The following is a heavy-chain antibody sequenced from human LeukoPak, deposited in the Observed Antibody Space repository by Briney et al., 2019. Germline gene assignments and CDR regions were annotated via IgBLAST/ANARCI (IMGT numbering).Heavy chain of an antibody. CDR1: GFTFSSYD. Sequence: PGRSLRLSCAASGFTFSSYDMHWVRQAPGKGLEWVAVISYDGSNKYNADSVKGRFTISRDTSKNTPYLPMNIPSAEDTGVYYCAKDRSLRPHPCLYYDSSEGYFDYWGQGALVTVSS. CDR2: ISYDGSNK. D-gene: IGHD3-22*01. V-gene: IGHV3-30*18. J-gene: IGHJ4*02. CDR3: AKDRSLRPHPCLYYDSSEGYFDY.